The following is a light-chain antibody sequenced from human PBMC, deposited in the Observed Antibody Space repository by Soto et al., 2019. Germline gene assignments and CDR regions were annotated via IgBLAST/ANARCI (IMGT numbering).Light chain of an antibody. CDR1: QTISSW. Sequence: DIQMTQSPSTLSGSVGDSVTITSRASQTISSWLAWYQQKPGKAPKLLIYKASTLKSGVPSRFSGSGSTTEFTLTISSLQPDDFATYYCQHYNSYSEAFGQGTKVELK. V-gene: IGKV1-5*03. CDR2: KAS. J-gene: IGKJ1*01. CDR3: QHYNSYSEA.